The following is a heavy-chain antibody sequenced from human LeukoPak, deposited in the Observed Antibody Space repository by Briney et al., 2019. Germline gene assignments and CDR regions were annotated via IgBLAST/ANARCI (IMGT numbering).Heavy chain of an antibody. J-gene: IGHJ4*02. Sequence: GGSLRLSCAASGFTFSDYYMTWIRRAPGKGLEWLSYISTTSGFTNYADSVRGRFTISRDNAKNSLFLQMNTLRPDDTAVYYCAKGSPPGDWGQGTLVTVSS. CDR1: GFTFSDYY. CDR2: ISTTSGFT. CDR3: AKGSPPGD. D-gene: IGHD3-16*01. V-gene: IGHV3-11*03.